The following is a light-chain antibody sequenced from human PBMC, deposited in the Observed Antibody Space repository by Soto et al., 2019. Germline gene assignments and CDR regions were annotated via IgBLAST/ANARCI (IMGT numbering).Light chain of an antibody. CDR3: NSYTSSRTWV. V-gene: IGLV2-14*01. Sequence: QSALTQPASVAASPGQSITISCAGTSSDDGGYNYVSWYQQYPGKAPKLVIYEVSNRPSGVSNRFSGSKSANTASLTISGLQAEYEADYYCNSYTSSRTWVFGGGTKLTVL. CDR1: SSDDGGYNY. J-gene: IGLJ3*02. CDR2: EVS.